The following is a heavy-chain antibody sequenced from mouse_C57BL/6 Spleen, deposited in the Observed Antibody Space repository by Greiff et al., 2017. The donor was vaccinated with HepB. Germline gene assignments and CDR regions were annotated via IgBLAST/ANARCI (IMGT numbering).Heavy chain of an antibody. V-gene: IGHV5-9-1*02. D-gene: IGHD1-1*01. CDR2: ISSGGDYI. J-gene: IGHJ3*01. CDR1: GFTFSSYA. CDR3: TRDRGYYGSSSAWFAY. Sequence: EVQLVESGEGLVKPGGSLKLSCAASGFTFSSYAMSWVRQTPEKRLEWVAYISSGGDYIYYADTVKGRFTISRDNARNTLYLQMSSLKSEDTAMYYCTRDRGYYGSSSAWFAYWGQGTLVTVSA.